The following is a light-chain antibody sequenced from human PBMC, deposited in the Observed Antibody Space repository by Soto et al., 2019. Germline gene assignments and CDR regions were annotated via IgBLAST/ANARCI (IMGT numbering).Light chain of an antibody. Sequence: QSALTQPPSASGSPGQSVAISCTGTTSDVGTYNFVSWYQQYPGTAPRLILYEVTNRPSGVPDRFSGSKSGSTASLTVSGLQAEDEAEYFCASYAGSNIWVFGGGTKLTVL. CDR2: EVT. CDR3: ASYAGSNIWV. J-gene: IGLJ3*02. CDR1: TSDVGTYNF. V-gene: IGLV2-8*01.